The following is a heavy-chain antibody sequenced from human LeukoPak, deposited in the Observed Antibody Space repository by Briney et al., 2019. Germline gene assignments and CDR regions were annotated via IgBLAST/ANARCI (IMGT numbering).Heavy chain of an antibody. CDR1: GFTFSSYG. CDR2: IWYDGSNK. J-gene: IGHJ4*02. V-gene: IGHV3-33*06. D-gene: IGHD2-15*01. CDR3: AKPPQGYCSGGSCYPDY. Sequence: GGSLRLSCAASGFTFSSYGMHWVRQAPGKGLEWVAVIWYDGSNKYNADSVKGRFTISRDNSKNTLYLQMNSLRAEDTAVYYCAKPPQGYCSGGSCYPDYWGQGTLVTVSS.